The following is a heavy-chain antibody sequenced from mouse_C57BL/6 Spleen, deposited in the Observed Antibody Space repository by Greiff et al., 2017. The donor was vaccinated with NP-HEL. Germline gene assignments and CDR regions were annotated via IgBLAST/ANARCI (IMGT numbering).Heavy chain of an antibody. J-gene: IGHJ3*01. D-gene: IGHD1-1*01. CDR1: GFNIKDYY. Sequence: EVKLMESGAELVKPGASVKLSCTASGFNIKDYYMHWVKQRTEQGLEWIGRIDPEDGETKYAPKFQGKATITADTSSNTAYLQLSSLTSEDTAVYYCALYYGRAWFAYWGQGTLVTVSA. CDR2: IDPEDGET. CDR3: ALYYGRAWFAY. V-gene: IGHV14-2*01.